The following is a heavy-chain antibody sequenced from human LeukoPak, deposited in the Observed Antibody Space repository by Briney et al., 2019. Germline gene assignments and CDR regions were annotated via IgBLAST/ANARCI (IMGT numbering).Heavy chain of an antibody. CDR3: AKDRGGSWTFDI. D-gene: IGHD3-10*01. Sequence: GGSLRLSCAASGFILSSYGMHWVRQAPGKGLEWVAVISYDGSNKYYADSVKGRFTISRDNSKNTLYLQMNSLRAEDTAVYYCAKDRGGSWTFDIWGQGTLVTVSS. CDR2: ISYDGSNK. V-gene: IGHV3-30*18. J-gene: IGHJ3*02. CDR1: GFILSSYG.